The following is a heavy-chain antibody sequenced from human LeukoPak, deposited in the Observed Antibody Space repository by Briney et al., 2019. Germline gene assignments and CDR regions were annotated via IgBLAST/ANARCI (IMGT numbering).Heavy chain of an antibody. J-gene: IGHJ4*02. Sequence: SETLSLTCTVSGGSISSGGYYWSWIRQHPGKGLEWIGYIYYSGSTYYNPSLKSRVTISVDTSKNQFSLKLSSVTAADTAVYYCARVGYEDYFDYWGQGTLVTVSS. CDR2: IYYSGST. CDR1: GGSISSGGYY. V-gene: IGHV4-31*03. D-gene: IGHD6-13*01. CDR3: ARVGYEDYFDY.